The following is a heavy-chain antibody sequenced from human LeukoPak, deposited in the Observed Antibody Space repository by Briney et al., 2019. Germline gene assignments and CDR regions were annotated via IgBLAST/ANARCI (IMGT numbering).Heavy chain of an antibody. CDR3: ARGPSTVPSTNDY. D-gene: IGHD1-14*01. J-gene: IGHJ4*02. Sequence: ASVKVSCKASGYTFTSYGISWVRQAPGQGVEWMGWISDYNGNTNYAQKLQGRVTMNTDTATSTAYMELRSLRSDDTAVYYCARGPSTVPSTNDYWGQGTLVTVSS. CDR1: GYTFTSYG. V-gene: IGHV1-18*01. CDR2: ISDYNGNT.